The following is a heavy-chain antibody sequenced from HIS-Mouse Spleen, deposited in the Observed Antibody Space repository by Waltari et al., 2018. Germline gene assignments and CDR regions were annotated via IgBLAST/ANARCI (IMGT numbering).Heavy chain of an antibody. CDR2: IYYSGST. CDR3: AGTGYYDSSGYSY. V-gene: IGHV4-39*07. J-gene: IGHJ4*02. Sequence: QLQLQESGPGLVKPSETLSLTCTVAGGSISSSSYYLGWFRQPPGKGLEWIGSIYYSGSTYYNPSLKSRVTISVDTSKNQFSLKLSSVTAADTAVYYCAGTGYYDSSGYSYWGQGTLVTVSS. CDR1: GGSISSSSYY. D-gene: IGHD3-22*01.